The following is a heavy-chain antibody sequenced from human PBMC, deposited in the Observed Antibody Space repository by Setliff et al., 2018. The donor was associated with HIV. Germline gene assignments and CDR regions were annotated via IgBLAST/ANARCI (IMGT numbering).Heavy chain of an antibody. V-gene: IGHV4-31*03. D-gene: IGHD3-10*01. CDR1: GGSINSGSYY. CDR3: ARESMLRGLRHAVDI. J-gene: IGHJ3*02. Sequence: SETLSLTCTVSGGSINSGSYYWTWVRQHTGKGLQWIGYIYYIGGAYYNPSLKSRVTISLDTSKNHFSLNLSSVTAADTAVYYCARESMLRGLRHAVDIWGQGTMVTVSS. CDR2: IYYIGGA.